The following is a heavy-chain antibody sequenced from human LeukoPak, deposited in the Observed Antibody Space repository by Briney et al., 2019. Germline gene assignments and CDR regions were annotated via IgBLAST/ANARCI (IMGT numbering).Heavy chain of an antibody. CDR3: AEVRIALAGRPFDY. J-gene: IGHJ4*02. CDR2: IYHSGST. Sequence: SETLSLTCTVSGYSISSGYYWGWIRQPPGKGLEWIGSIYHSGSTYYNPSLKSRVTISVDTSKNQFSLKLSSVTAADTAVYYCAEVRIALAGRPFDYRGPGTLVTVSS. CDR1: GYSISSGYY. V-gene: IGHV4-38-2*02. D-gene: IGHD6-19*01.